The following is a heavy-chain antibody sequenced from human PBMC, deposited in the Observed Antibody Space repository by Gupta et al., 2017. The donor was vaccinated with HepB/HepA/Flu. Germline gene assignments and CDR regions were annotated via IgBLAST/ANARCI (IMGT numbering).Heavy chain of an antibody. CDR2: ISGYDGYT. CDR1: GYRFSDYG. CDR3: ARDFGNYGRDV. Sequence: QVQLVQSGPEVKKPGASVKVSCQVSGYRFSDYGINWVRQAPGQGLEWMGWISGYDGYTKYAQKYQGRVTMTTDTSTKTAYMEMRSVRPDDTALYYCARDFGNYGRDVWGQGTTVTVSS. J-gene: IGHJ6*02. D-gene: IGHD1-14*01. V-gene: IGHV1-18*01.